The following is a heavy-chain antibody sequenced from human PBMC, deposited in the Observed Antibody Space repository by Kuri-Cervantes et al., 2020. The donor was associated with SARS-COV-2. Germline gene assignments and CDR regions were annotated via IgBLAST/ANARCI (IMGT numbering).Heavy chain of an antibody. CDR3: ARAVSGGNSHYDF. CDR2: IKSDGSST. Sequence: GEFLKISCAVSGFTFSDYSMHWVRQGPGRGLVWVSRIKSDGSSTSYADSVEGRFTISRDNAKNTLYLQMNSLRAEDTAVYYCARAVSGGNSHYDFWGQGALVTVSS. V-gene: IGHV3-74*01. J-gene: IGHJ4*02. CDR1: GFTFSDYS. D-gene: IGHD4-23*01.